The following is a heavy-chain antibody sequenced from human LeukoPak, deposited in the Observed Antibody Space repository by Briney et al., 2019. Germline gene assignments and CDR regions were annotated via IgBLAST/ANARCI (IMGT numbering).Heavy chain of an antibody. CDR3: ARDSYSSSWYYFDY. Sequence: GGSLRLSCAASGFTFSSYSMNWVRQAPGKGLEWVSSISSSSSYIYYADSVKGRFTISGDNAKNSLYLQMNSLRAEDTAVYYCARDSYSSSWYYFDYWGQGTLVTVSS. J-gene: IGHJ4*02. V-gene: IGHV3-21*01. CDR2: ISSSSSYI. CDR1: GFTFSSYS. D-gene: IGHD6-13*01.